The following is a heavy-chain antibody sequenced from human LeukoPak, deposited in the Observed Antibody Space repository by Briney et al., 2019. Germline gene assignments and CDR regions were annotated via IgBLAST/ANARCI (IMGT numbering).Heavy chain of an antibody. J-gene: IGHJ4*02. CDR1: GGTFSSYA. D-gene: IGHD2-2*02. CDR2: IIPIFGTA. CDR3: ARDILRYCSSTSCYTADY. Sequence: ASVKVSCKASGGTFSSYAISWVRQAPGQGLEWMGGIIPIFGTANYAQKFQGGVTITADESTSTAYMELSSLRSEDTAVYYCARDILRYCSSTSCYTADYWGQGTLVTVSS. V-gene: IGHV1-69*13.